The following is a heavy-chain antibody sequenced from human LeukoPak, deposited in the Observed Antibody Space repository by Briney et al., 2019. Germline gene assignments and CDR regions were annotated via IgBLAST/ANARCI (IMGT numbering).Heavy chain of an antibody. J-gene: IGHJ4*02. Sequence: ASVKVSCKASGYTFTSYDINWVRQATGQGLEWMGWMNPNSGNTGYAQKFQGRVTITRNTSISTAYMELSSLRSDDTAVYYCARVDYSSGCFDYWGQGTLVTVSS. CDR2: MNPNSGNT. CDR1: GYTFTSYD. D-gene: IGHD6-19*01. CDR3: ARVDYSSGCFDY. V-gene: IGHV1-8*01.